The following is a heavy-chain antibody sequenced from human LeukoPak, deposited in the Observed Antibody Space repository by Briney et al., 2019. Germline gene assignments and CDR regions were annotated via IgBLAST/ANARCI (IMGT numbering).Heavy chain of an antibody. V-gene: IGHV3-23*01. J-gene: IGHJ6*03. CDR3: AKPVIPSAYQGTYYMDV. CDR1: GFTFSSYA. CDR2: ISGSGGST. Sequence: GGSLRLSCAASGFTFSSYAMSWVRQAPGKGLEWVSAISGSGGSTYYADSVKGRFTISRDNSKNTLYLQMHSLRAEDTALYYCAKPVIPSAYQGTYYMDVWGKGTTVTVSS. D-gene: IGHD3-16*01.